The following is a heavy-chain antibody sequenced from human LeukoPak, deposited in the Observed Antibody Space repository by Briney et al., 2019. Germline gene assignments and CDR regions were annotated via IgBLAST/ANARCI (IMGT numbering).Heavy chain of an antibody. V-gene: IGHV1-18*01. CDR2: ISAYNGNT. Sequence: ASVKVSCKAFGYTFTSYGISWVRQAPGQGLEWTGWISAYNGNTNYAQKLQGRVTMTTDTSTSTAYMELRSLRSDDTAVYYCARGQIVGATQGNFDYWGQGTLVTVSS. D-gene: IGHD1-26*01. CDR3: ARGQIVGATQGNFDY. J-gene: IGHJ4*02. CDR1: GYTFTSYG.